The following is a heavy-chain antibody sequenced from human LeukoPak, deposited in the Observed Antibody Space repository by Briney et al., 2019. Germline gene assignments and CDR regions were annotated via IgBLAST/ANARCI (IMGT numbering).Heavy chain of an antibody. J-gene: IGHJ4*02. D-gene: IGHD6-19*01. Sequence: SETLSLTCAVYGGSFSGYYWSWIRQPPGKGLEWIGEINHSGSTNYNPSLKSRVTISVDTSKNQFSLKLSSVTAADTAVYYCARRRRRVAVEMYYFDYWGQGTLVTVSS. CDR1: GGSFSGYY. V-gene: IGHV4-34*01. CDR2: INHSGST. CDR3: ARRRRRVAVEMYYFDY.